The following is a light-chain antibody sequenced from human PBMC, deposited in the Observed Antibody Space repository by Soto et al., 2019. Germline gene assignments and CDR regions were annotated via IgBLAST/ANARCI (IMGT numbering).Light chain of an antibody. V-gene: IGLV2-14*01. Sequence: QSALTQPASVSGSPGQSITISCTGTSSDVGGYNYVSWYQQHPGKAPKLIIYDVSNRPSGVSNRFSGSKSGNTAFLTISGLQAEDEAYYYCSSYTSSSTFVVFGGGTKVTVL. CDR2: DVS. CDR1: SSDVGGYNY. CDR3: SSYTSSSTFVV. J-gene: IGLJ2*01.